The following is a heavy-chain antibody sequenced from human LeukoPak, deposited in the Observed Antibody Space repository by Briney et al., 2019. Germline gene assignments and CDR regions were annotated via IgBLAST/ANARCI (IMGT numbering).Heavy chain of an antibody. CDR2: IYTSGST. D-gene: IGHD2-21*02. J-gene: IGHJ4*02. CDR3: ARGGFYCGGDCYVDY. CDR1: GGSISSYY. Sequence: PSETLSLTCTVSGGSISSYYWSWIRQPAGKGLEWIGRIYTSGSTNYNPSLKSRVTISVDTSKNQFSLKVSSVTAADTAVYYCARGGFYCGGDCYVDYWGQGTLVTVSS. V-gene: IGHV4-4*07.